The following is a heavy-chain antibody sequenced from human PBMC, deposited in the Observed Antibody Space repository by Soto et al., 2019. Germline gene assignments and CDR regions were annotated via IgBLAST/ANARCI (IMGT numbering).Heavy chain of an antibody. CDR2: ISPYNGNT. J-gene: IGHJ5*02. D-gene: IGHD3-10*01. CDR1: GYTFTSYG. CDR3: ARDWSGQFYP. Sequence: GASVKVSCKASGYTFTSYGFSWVRQAPGQGLEWMGWISPYNGNTNYAQKLQGRVTMTTDTSTSTVYMELRSLRSDDTAVYYCARDWSGQFYPWGLGTLVTVSS. V-gene: IGHV1-18*01.